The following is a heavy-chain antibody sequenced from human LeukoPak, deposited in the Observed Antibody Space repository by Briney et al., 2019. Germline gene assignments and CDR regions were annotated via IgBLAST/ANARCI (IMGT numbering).Heavy chain of an antibody. Sequence: SETLSLTCTVSGGSISSYYWSWIRQPPGKGLEWIGYISSSGSTNYNPSLKSRVTISVATSKNQFSLKLSSLTAADTPVYSCARDSDRGDFDYWGQGTLVTVSS. CDR1: GGSISSYY. V-gene: IGHV4-59*01. CDR2: ISSSGST. CDR3: ARDSDRGDFDY. J-gene: IGHJ4*02. D-gene: IGHD3-10*01.